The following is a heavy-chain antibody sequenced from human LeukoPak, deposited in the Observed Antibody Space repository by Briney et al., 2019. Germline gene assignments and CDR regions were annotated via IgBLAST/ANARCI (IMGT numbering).Heavy chain of an antibody. CDR1: GFTFSSYS. CDR2: ISSSPTTV. D-gene: IGHD3-3*01. CDR3: TRAITVGGITIPFDL. V-gene: IGHV3-48*04. J-gene: IGHJ2*01. Sequence: GGSLRLSCAASGFTFSSYSMNWVRQAPGKGLEWVSYISSSPTTVYYTDSVKGRFTISRDNAKNSLFLQMDSLSAEDTAVYYCTRAITVGGITIPFDLWGRGTQVTVSS.